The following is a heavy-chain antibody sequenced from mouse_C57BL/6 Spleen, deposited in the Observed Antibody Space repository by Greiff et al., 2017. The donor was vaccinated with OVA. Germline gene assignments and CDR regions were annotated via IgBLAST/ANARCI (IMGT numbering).Heavy chain of an antibody. J-gene: IGHJ4*01. Sequence: DVKLQESGGDLVKPGGSLKLSCAASGFTFSSYGMSWVRQTPDKRLEWVATISSGGSYTYYPDSVKGRFTISRDNAKNTLYLQMSSLKSEDTAMYYCARHGQPMDYWGQGTSVTVSS. CDR1: GFTFSSYG. CDR2: ISSGGSYT. CDR3: ARHGQPMDY. V-gene: IGHV5-6*02. D-gene: IGHD3-3*01.